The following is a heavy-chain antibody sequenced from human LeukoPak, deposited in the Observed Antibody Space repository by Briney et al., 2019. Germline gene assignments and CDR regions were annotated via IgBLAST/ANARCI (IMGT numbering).Heavy chain of an antibody. Sequence: SETLSLTCAVYGGSFSGYYWSWIRQPPGKGLEWIGEINHTGSTNYNPSLKSRVTILVDTSKNQFSLKLSSVTAADTAVYYCARGLPTMVRGVIITGRGVLVDYWGQGTLVTVSS. CDR2: INHTGST. CDR3: ARGLPTMVRGVIITGRGVLVDY. CDR1: GGSFSGYY. D-gene: IGHD3-10*01. J-gene: IGHJ4*02. V-gene: IGHV4-34*01.